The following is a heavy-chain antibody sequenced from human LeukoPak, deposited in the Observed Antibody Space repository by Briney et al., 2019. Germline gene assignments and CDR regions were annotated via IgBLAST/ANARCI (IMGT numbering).Heavy chain of an antibody. CDR2: IYYSGST. Sequence: SETLSLTCTVSGGSISSYYWSWIRQPPGKGLEWIGYIYYSGSTNYNPSLKSRVTISVDTSKNQFPLRLRSVTAADTAVYYCARGRDGYVDYWGQGTLVTVSS. CDR1: GGSISSYY. CDR3: ARGRDGYVDY. D-gene: IGHD5-24*01. J-gene: IGHJ4*02. V-gene: IGHV4-59*01.